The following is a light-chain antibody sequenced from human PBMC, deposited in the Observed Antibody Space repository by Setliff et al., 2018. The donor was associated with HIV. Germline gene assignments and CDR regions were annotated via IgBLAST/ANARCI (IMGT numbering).Light chain of an antibody. CDR3: SSYTSSSTPVV. CDR2: EVS. CDR1: SSDVGTYDY. Sequence: HSALAQPASVSGSPGQSITISCTGTSSDVGTYDYVSWYQQHPGKAPKLMIFEVSNRPSGVSYRFSGSKSGNTASLTISGLQAEDEADYYCSSYTSSSTPVVFGGGTKVTVL. J-gene: IGLJ2*01. V-gene: IGLV2-14*01.